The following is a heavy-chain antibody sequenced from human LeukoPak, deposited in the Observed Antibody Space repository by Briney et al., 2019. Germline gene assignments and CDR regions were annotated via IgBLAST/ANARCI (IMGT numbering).Heavy chain of an antibody. J-gene: IGHJ4*02. CDR1: GFTFSNYA. CDR2: ISHNGGTT. V-gene: IGHV3-64*04. D-gene: IGHD3-22*01. CDR3: ARYYYDTSGRTTAFDY. Sequence: GGSLRLSCSASGFTFSNYAMHWVRQAPGKGLEYVSGISHNGGTTYYADSVKGRFTISRDNSKNTLFLQMNSLRAEDTAVYYCARYYYDTSGRTTAFDYWGQGTLVTVSS.